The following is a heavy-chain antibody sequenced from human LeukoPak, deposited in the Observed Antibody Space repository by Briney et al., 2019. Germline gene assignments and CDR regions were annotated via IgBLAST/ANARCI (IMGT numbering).Heavy chain of an antibody. CDR2: ISGSGGST. J-gene: IGHJ4*02. CDR3: AKRSSSSSGYFDY. V-gene: IGHV3-23*01. Sequence: GGSLRLSCAASGFTFSSYSMNWVRQAPGKGLEWVSAISGSGGSTYYADAVKGRFTISRDISKNTLYLQMHSLRAEDTAIYYCAKRSSSSSGYFDYWGQGTLVTVSS. CDR1: GFTFSSYS. D-gene: IGHD6-6*01.